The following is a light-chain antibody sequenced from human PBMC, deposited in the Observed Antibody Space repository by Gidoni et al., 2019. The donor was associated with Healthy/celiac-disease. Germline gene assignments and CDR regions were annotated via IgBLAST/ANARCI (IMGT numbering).Light chain of an antibody. Sequence: IVLTQSPGTLSLSPGERATLSCRASQSVSSRYLAWYQQKPDQTPSLLNDGASSRATGIPDRISGSGSGKDFTITISRLEHEVFAVYYCQQYGSSPPITFGQGTRLEIK. CDR2: GAS. J-gene: IGKJ5*01. CDR1: QSVSSRY. V-gene: IGKV3-20*01. CDR3: QQYGSSPPIT.